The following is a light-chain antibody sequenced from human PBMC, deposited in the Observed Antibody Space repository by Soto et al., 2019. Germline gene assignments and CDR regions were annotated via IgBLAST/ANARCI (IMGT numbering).Light chain of an antibody. CDR2: EGS. V-gene: IGLV2-23*01. Sequence: QSALTQPASVSGSPGQSITISCTGTSSDVGSYNLVSWYQQHPGKAPKFMIYEGSKRPSGVSNRFSGSKSGNTASLTISGLQAEDEADYYCCSYAGSSTSVFGTGTKLTVL. CDR3: CSYAGSSTSV. J-gene: IGLJ1*01. CDR1: SSDVGSYNL.